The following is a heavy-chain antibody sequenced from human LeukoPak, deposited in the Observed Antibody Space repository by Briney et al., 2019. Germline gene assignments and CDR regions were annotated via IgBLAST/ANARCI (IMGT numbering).Heavy chain of an antibody. CDR3: ARGGVWWLVRWPLDY. J-gene: IGHJ4*02. Sequence: PSETLSLTCAVYGXSFSGYYWSWIRQPPGKGLEWIGEINHSGSTNYNPSLKSRVTISVDTSKNQFSLKLSSLTAADTAVYYCARGGVWWLVRWPLDYWGQGTLVTVSS. CDR1: GXSFSGYY. CDR2: INHSGST. D-gene: IGHD6-19*01. V-gene: IGHV4-34*01.